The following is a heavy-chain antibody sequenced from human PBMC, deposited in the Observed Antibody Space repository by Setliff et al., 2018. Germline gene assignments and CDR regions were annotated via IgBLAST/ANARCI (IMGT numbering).Heavy chain of an antibody. CDR2: IYSSGST. CDR3: ARESRYYYDNLGTLDY. CDR1: GGSINSGDYY. J-gene: IGHJ4*02. Sequence: PSETLSLTCTVSGGSINSGDYYWSWIRQPPGKGLEWIGYIYSSGSTYYNPSLKSRVSISVDTSKNQFSLKLSSVTAADTAVYYCARESRYYYDNLGTLDYWGQGTRGTV. D-gene: IGHD3-22*01. V-gene: IGHV4-30-4*08.